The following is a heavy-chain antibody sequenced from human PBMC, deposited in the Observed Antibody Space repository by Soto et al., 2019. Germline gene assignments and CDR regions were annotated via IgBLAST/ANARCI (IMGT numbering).Heavy chain of an antibody. CDR3: ALALGPTTGLDS. V-gene: IGHV4-31*02. CDR2: IFNSGTT. D-gene: IGHD1-26*01. CDR1: GASTVSHYH. Sequence: SETLSLTCSVSGASTVSHYHWTWIRQPPGKGLEWMGYIFNSGTTFYNPSLTSRLSISMDTSGNHFSLELRSVTAADTAVYYCALALGPTTGLDSWGQGTLATVSS. J-gene: IGHJ4*02.